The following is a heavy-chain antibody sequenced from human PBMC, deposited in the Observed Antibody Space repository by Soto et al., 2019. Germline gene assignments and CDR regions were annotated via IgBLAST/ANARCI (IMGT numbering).Heavy chain of an antibody. CDR3: TKARLWGGDGYNSYYYNAMDV. CDR2: ISWNSGRI. Sequence: EMQLVGSGGGLVQPGMSLRLSCAASGFTFDDYAMYWVRQVPGKGLEWVSGISWNSGRIGYADSVKGRFTISRDNAKNSLYLQMNSLRPEDTALYYCTKARLWGGDGYNSYYYNAMDVWGQGTTVTVSS. J-gene: IGHJ6*02. CDR1: GFTFDDYA. D-gene: IGHD3-16*01. V-gene: IGHV3-9*01.